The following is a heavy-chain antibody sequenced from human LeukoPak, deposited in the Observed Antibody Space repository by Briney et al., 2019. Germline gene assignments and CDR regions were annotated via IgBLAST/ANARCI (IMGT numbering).Heavy chain of an antibody. J-gene: IGHJ5*02. V-gene: IGHV3-30*02. D-gene: IGHD3-10*01. CDR3: AKDPVRGGGYWFDP. Sequence: PGVSLRLSCAASGFTFSSYGMHWVRQAPGKGLEWVAFIRYDGSNKYYADSVKGRFTISRDNSKNTLYLQMNSLRAEDTAVYYCAKDPVRGGGYWFDPWGQGTLVTVSS. CDR2: IRYDGSNK. CDR1: GFTFSSYG.